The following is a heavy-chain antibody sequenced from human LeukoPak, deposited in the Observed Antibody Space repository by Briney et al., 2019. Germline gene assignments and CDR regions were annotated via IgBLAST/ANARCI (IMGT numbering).Heavy chain of an antibody. D-gene: IGHD6-13*01. V-gene: IGHV4-34*01. CDR3: ARQSIAAAFGY. CDR2: INHSGST. CDR1: GVSFSGYY. Sequence: SETLSLTCAVYGVSFSGYYWSWIRQPPGEGLEWIGEINHSGSTNYNPSLKSRVTISVDTSKNQFSLKLSSVTAADTAVYYCARQSIAAAFGYWGQGTLVTVSS. J-gene: IGHJ4*02.